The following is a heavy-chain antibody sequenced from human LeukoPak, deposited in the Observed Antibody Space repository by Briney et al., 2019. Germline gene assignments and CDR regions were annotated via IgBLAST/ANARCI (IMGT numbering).Heavy chain of an antibody. V-gene: IGHV3-48*04. D-gene: IGHD3-10*01. CDR3: ARVDGSGNNWFDP. J-gene: IGHJ5*02. Sequence: PGGSLRLSCAASGFTFSSYSMNWVRQAPGKGLEWVSYISSSSSTIYYADSVKGRFTISRDNAKNSLYLQMNSLRAEDTAVYYCARVDGSGNNWFDPWGQGTLVTVSS. CDR1: GFTFSSYS. CDR2: ISSSSSTI.